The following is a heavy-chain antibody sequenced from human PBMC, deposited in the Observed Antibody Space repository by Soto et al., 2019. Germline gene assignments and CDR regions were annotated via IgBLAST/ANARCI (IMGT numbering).Heavy chain of an antibody. Sequence: QVQLQESGPGLVKPSGTLSLTCAVSGGSISSSNWWSWVRQPPGKGLEWIGEIYHSGSTNYNPSRQGRVTTSVEKSKHSVSLKLRTVTAADTAVYYCARDGHYCSGGSCYSLDYWGQGTLVTVSS. CDR2: IYHSGST. J-gene: IGHJ4*02. CDR3: ARDGHYCSGGSCYSLDY. D-gene: IGHD2-15*01. CDR1: GGSISSSNW. V-gene: IGHV4-4*02.